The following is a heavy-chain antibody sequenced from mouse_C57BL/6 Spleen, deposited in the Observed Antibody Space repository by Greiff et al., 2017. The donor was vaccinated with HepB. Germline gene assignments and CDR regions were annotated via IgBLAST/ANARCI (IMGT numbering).Heavy chain of an antibody. CDR1: GYTFTSYW. CDR3: GWGATDY. Sequence: QVQLQQPGAELVKPGASVKLSCKASGYTFTSYWMQWVKQRPGQGLEWIGEIDPSDSYTNYNQKFKGKATLTVDTSSSTAYMQLSSLPAVDSAVSYCGWGATDYWGRGTTLTVSS. CDR2: IDPSDSYT. J-gene: IGHJ2*01. V-gene: IGHV1-50*01. D-gene: IGHD3-1*01.